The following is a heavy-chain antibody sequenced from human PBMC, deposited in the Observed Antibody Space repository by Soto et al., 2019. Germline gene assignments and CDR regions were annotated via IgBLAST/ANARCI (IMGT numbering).Heavy chain of an antibody. CDR1: GGSISSYY. D-gene: IGHD1-1*01. V-gene: IGHV4-59*08. CDR2: IYYSGST. CDR3: ATVPIVGTKPYYFDS. Sequence: SETLSLTCTVSGGSISSYYWSWIRQPPGKGLEWIGYIYYSGSTNYNPSLKSRITISVDTSTNQLSLRLSSVTAADTAVYYCATVPIVGTKPYYFDSWGQGTLVTVSS. J-gene: IGHJ4*02.